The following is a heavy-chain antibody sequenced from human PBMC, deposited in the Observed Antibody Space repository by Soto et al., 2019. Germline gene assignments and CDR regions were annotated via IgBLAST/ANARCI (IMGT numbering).Heavy chain of an antibody. D-gene: IGHD3-10*01. CDR2: INHSGST. V-gene: IGHV4-34*01. CDR1: GGSFSGYY. CDR3: ARALIWFGDLDV. Sequence: PSETLSLTCAVYGGSFSGYYWSWIRQPPGKGLEWIGEINHSGSTSYNPSLKSGVTISVDTSKNQFSLKLSSVTAADTAVYYCARALIWFGDLDVWGERTTVTVCS. J-gene: IGHJ6*01.